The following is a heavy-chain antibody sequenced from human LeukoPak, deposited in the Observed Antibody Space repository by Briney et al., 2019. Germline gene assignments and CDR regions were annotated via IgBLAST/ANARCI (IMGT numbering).Heavy chain of an antibody. CDR1: GFSFSSYA. D-gene: IGHD3-10*01. CDR2: MSSSDDGR. Sequence: GGSLRLSCATSGFSFSSYAMSWVRQAPGKGLEWVSAMSSSDDGRYYAASVRGRFTISRDTSRSTLYLQMNSLRAEDTAVYYCAKDKYYGSGSYYGYYFDYWGQGTLVTVPS. J-gene: IGHJ4*02. V-gene: IGHV3-23*01. CDR3: AKDKYYGSGSYYGYYFDY.